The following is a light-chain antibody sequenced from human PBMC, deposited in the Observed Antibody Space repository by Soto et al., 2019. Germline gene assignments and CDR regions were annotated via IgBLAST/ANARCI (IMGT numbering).Light chain of an antibody. V-gene: IGKV3-20*01. CDR2: GAS. CDR3: QQYGSTPNT. CDR1: QSVSSRW. J-gene: IGKJ2*01. Sequence: EIVLTQSPGTLSLSPGEGATLSCRASQSVSSRWLVWYQQKPGQGPRLLIYGASSRATGIPDRFSGSGSGTAFTLTIIRLEPEDVAVYYCQQYGSTPNTFGQGTKVEMK.